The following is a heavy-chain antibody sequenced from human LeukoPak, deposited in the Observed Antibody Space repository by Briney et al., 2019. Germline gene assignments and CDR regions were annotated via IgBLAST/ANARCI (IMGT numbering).Heavy chain of an antibody. CDR2: ISSSSDYI. CDR3: VLHGRYYMDV. CDR1: GFTFSSYS. D-gene: IGHD3/OR15-3a*01. V-gene: IGHV3-21*01. Sequence: GGSLRLSCATSGFTFSSYSINWVRQAPGKGLEWVSSISSSSDYIHYADSVKGRFTISRDNAKNSLYLQMNSLRAEDTAVYYCVLHGRYYMDVWGKGTTVTVSS. J-gene: IGHJ6*03.